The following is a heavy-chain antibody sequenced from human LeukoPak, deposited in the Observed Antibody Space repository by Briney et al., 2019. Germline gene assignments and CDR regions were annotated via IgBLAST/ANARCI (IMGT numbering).Heavy chain of an antibody. V-gene: IGHV4-4*07. D-gene: IGHD6-19*01. CDR3: ARETYSSRYNWVDP. J-gene: IGHJ5*02. CDR2: IYTSGST. Sequence: KASETLSLTCTVSGGSISSYYWSWIRQPAGKGLEWIGRIYTSGSTSYNPSLKSRVTMSVDTSTNRFSLKLSSVTAADTAVYYCARETYSSRYNWVDPWGQGALVTVSS. CDR1: GGSISSYY.